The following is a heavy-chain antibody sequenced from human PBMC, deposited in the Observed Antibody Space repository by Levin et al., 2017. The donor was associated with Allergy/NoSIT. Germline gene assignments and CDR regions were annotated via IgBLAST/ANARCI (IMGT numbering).Heavy chain of an antibody. CDR2: ISYDGSNK. CDR3: ARDHSITMVRGVIHRRYYYYGMDV. D-gene: IGHD3-10*01. CDR1: GFTFSSYA. J-gene: IGHJ6*02. Sequence: PGGSLRLSCAASGFTFSSYAMHWVRQAPGKGLEWVAVISYDGSNKYYADSVKGRFTISRDNSKNTLYLQMNSLRAEDTAVYYCARDHSITMVRGVIHRRYYYYGMDVWGQGTTVTVSS. V-gene: IGHV3-30*04.